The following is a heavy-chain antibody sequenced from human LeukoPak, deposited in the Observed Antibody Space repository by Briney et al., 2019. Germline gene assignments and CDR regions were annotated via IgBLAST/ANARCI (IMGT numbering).Heavy chain of an antibody. CDR3: AKDCFIRPTCNHYGMDV. CDR2: INHSGRT. D-gene: IGHD3-3*01. J-gene: IGHJ6*02. CDR1: GGSFSDYF. V-gene: IGHV4-34*01. Sequence: SETLSLTCAVYGGSFSDYFWGWIRQPPGKGLEWIGEINHSGRTYYNPSLKSRVTISVDTSKNQFSLNLSSVTAADTAVYYCAKDCFIRPTCNHYGMDVWGQGTTVTVSS.